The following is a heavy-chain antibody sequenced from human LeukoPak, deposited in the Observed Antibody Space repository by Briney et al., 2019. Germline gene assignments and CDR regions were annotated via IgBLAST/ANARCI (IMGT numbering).Heavy chain of an antibody. V-gene: IGHV4-59*01. CDR2: ISYTGNT. J-gene: IGHJ2*01. CDR1: AGSISTYY. Sequence: SETLSLTCTLSAGSISTYYWGWPRQPPGKGPEWIGYISYTGNTNYSPSLKTRVIISVDTSNNQFSLRLNSVTSADTAVYYCARVQKSTRSFWYFDLWGRGTLVAVSS. D-gene: IGHD5/OR15-5a*01. CDR3: ARVQKSTRSFWYFDL.